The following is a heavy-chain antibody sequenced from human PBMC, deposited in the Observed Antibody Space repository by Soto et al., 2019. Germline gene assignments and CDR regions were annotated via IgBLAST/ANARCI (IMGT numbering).Heavy chain of an antibody. Sequence: SETLSLTCAVYVGSFSGYYWSWIRQPPGEGLEWIGEINRSGSTNYNPSLRSRVTISVDTSKNQFSLRLSSVTAADTAVYYCARHGHWAPLDDWGQGTLVTVSS. CDR3: ARHGHWAPLDD. CDR1: VGSFSGYY. V-gene: IGHV4-34*01. J-gene: IGHJ4*02. D-gene: IGHD3-16*01. CDR2: INRSGST.